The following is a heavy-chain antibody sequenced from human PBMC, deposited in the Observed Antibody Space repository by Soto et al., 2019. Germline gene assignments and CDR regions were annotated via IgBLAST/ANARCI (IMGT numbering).Heavy chain of an antibody. CDR2: IYYSGIT. Sequence: QVQLQESGPGLVKPSETLSLTCTVSSGSISSYYWSWIRQPPGKGLEWIGYIYYSGITDYNPSLRGRVTISGDTSKSQFSLKLSSVTAADTAVYYCARGGGVYYFDYWGQGTLVTVSS. CDR3: ARGGGVYYFDY. J-gene: IGHJ4*02. D-gene: IGHD2-8*02. V-gene: IGHV4-59*01. CDR1: SGSISSYY.